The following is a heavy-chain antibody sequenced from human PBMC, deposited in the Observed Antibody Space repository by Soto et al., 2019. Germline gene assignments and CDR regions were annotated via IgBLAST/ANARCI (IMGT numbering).Heavy chain of an antibody. V-gene: IGHV3-30-3*01. CDR1: GFTFSSYA. CDR2: ISYDGSNK. CDR3: ARDSLYYYDSSGYPDY. J-gene: IGHJ4*02. D-gene: IGHD3-22*01. Sequence: PGGSLRLCCAASGFTFSSYAMHWVRQAPGKGLEWVAVISYDGSNKYYADSVKGRFTISRDNSKNTLYLQMNSLRAEDTAVYYCARDSLYYYDSSGYPDYWGQGTLVTVSS.